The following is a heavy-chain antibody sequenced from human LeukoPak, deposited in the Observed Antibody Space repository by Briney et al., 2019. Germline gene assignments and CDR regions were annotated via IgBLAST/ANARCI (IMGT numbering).Heavy chain of an antibody. V-gene: IGHV4-38-2*02. CDR2: IYHSGST. D-gene: IGHD2-2*01. Sequence: KPSETLSLTCTVSGYSISSGYYWGWIRQPPGKGPEWIGSIYHSGSTYYNPSLKSRVTISVDTSKNQFSLKLSSVTAADTAVYYCARDGPMIVVVPAARFTDPWGQGTLVTVSS. CDR3: ARDGPMIVVVPAARFTDP. CDR1: GYSISSGYY. J-gene: IGHJ5*02.